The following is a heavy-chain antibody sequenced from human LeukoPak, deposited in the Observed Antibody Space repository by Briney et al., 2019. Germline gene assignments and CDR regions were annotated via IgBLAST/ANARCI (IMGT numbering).Heavy chain of an antibody. D-gene: IGHD6-19*01. Sequence: GGSLRLSCAASGFTFSSYAMHWVRQAPGKGLEWVAVISYDGSNKYYADSVKGRFTISRDNSKNTLYLQMNSLRAEDTAVYYCARAGVSSGWYLYYWGQGTLVTASS. CDR3: ARAGVSSGWYLYY. J-gene: IGHJ4*02. V-gene: IGHV3-30-3*01. CDR2: ISYDGSNK. CDR1: GFTFSSYA.